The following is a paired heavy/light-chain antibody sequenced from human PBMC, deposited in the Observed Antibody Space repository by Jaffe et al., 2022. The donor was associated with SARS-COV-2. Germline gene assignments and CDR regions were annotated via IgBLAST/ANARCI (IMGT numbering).Heavy chain of an antibody. CDR2: IVDSGYST. Sequence: EVQLLESGGGLEQPGGSLRLSCAASGFTFRSYAMSWVRHAPGKGLDWVSSIVDSGYSTYYADSVKGRFTISRDNSKNTLWLQMNSLRAEDTAVYYCVLSSGWGGPSYFDYWGQGILVTVSS. CDR3: VLSSGWGGPSYFDY. CDR1: GFTFRSYA. V-gene: IGHV3-23*01. J-gene: IGHJ4*02. D-gene: IGHD2-15*01.
Light chain of an antibody. Sequence: DIQMTQSPSSLSASVGDRVTITCRASQSISNYLNWYQQKAGKAPKLLIYAASSLQSGVPSRFSGSGSGTDFTLTLSSLQPEDFATYYCQQSYTTPLTFGGGTKVEIK. J-gene: IGKJ4*01. V-gene: IGKV1-39*01. CDR3: QQSYTTPLT. CDR1: QSISNY. CDR2: AAS.